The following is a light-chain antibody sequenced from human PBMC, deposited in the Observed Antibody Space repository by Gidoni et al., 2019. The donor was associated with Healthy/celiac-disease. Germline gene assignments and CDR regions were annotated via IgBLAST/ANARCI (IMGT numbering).Light chain of an antibody. V-gene: IGKV3-20*01. CDR1: QSVSSSY. J-gene: IGKJ1*01. CDR3: QQYGSSPRT. Sequence: EIVLTQSPGTLSLSPGERATLSCRASQSVSSSYLAWYQQKPGQAPSLLIYGASSRATGIPDRFSCSGSGTDFTLTISRLEPEDFAVYYCQQYGSSPRTFGQXTKVEIK. CDR2: GAS.